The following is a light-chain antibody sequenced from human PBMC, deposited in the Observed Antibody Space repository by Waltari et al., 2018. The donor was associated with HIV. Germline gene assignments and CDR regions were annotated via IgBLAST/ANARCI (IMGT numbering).Light chain of an antibody. CDR1: QSVSIN. CDR3: QQYNNWPLT. J-gene: IGKJ4*01. CDR2: GAS. V-gene: IGKV3-15*01. Sequence: EIVMTQSPATLSVSPGERATLSCRASQSVSINLAWYQQKPGQAPRLLIYGASTRATGIPARFSGSGSGTEFTLTISSLQSEDFAVYWCQQYNNWPLTFGGGTKVEIK.